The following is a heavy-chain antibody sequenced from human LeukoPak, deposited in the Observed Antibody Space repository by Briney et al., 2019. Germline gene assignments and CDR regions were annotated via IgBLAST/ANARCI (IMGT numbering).Heavy chain of an antibody. CDR1: GFTFSSYG. D-gene: IGHD3-22*01. Sequence: GGSLRLSCAASGFTFSSYGMNWVRQAPGKGLEWVSYISSSASTRNYADSVKGRFTISRDNAKNSLYLQMTSLRAEDTAFYYCARGTETYYDSSAYYSYWGQGTLVTVSS. J-gene: IGHJ4*02. CDR2: ISSSASTR. V-gene: IGHV3-48*03. CDR3: ARGTETYYDSSAYYSY.